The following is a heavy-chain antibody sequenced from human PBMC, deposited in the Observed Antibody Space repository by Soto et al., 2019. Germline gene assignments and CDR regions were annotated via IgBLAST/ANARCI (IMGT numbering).Heavy chain of an antibody. D-gene: IGHD5-18*01. V-gene: IGHV3-21*01. CDR1: GFTFSSYS. J-gene: IGHJ4*02. CDR3: ARDPGAVAAAGTLERDTAMVGADY. Sequence: EVQLVESGGGLVKPGGSLRLSCAASGFTFSSYSMNWVRQAPGKGLEWVSSISSSSSYIYYADSVTGRFPISRDNAKKSLYLLMIGLRAEDTAVYYCARDPGAVAAAGTLERDTAMVGADYWCQGTLVTVSS. CDR2: ISSSSSYI.